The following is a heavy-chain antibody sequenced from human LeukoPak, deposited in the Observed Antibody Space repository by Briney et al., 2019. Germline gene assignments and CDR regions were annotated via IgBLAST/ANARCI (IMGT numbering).Heavy chain of an antibody. D-gene: IGHD6-19*01. CDR1: GGSFSGYY. Sequence: SETLSLTCAVYGGSFSGYYWSWIRQPPGKGLEWIGEINHSGSTNYNPSLKSRVTISVDTSKNQFSLKLSSVTAADTAVYCCARESGSSGGLGFQHWGQGTLVTVSS. J-gene: IGHJ1*01. V-gene: IGHV4-34*01. CDR3: ARESGSSGGLGFQH. CDR2: INHSGST.